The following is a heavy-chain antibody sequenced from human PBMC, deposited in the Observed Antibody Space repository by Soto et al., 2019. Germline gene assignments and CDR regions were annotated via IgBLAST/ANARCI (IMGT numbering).Heavy chain of an antibody. V-gene: IGHV3-30*18. CDR3: AKGLVVATTYFLH. J-gene: IGHJ1*01. D-gene: IGHD2-15*01. CDR2: ISYDGSDK. Sequence: QVQLVESGGGVVQPGRSLRLSCAASGFTFSSYGMHWVRQAPGKGLEWVAVISYDGSDKYYADSVKGRFTISRDNSNTTVYRQRDRLRAEDTAVYYCAKGLVVATTYFLHRGQATLVTVS. CDR1: GFTFSSYG.